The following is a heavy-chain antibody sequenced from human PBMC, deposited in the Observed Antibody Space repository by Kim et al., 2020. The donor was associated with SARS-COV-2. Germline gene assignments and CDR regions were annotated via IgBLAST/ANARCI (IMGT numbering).Heavy chain of an antibody. V-gene: IGHV3-7*03. Sequence: GGSLRLSCAASGFTFSSCWMSWVRQAPGRGPEWVANINQDGNKKYYVDTVKGRFTISRDNAKNSLYLQMNSLGAEDTAVYYCARYNHDSSGYYLFAFDIWGQGAMVTVSS. CDR3: ARYNHDSSGYYLFAFDI. D-gene: IGHD3-22*01. CDR1: GFTFSSCW. J-gene: IGHJ3*02. CDR2: INQDGNKK.